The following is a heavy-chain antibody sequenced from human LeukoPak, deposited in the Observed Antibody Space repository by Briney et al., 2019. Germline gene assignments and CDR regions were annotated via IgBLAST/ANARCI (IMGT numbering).Heavy chain of an antibody. V-gene: IGHV1-69*10. CDR3: ARDLHCSGGSCFSRYYYYYGMDV. CDR2: IIPIFGIA. Sequence: SSVTVSFKASGGTFINYAISWVRQAPGQGLEWMGRIIPIFGIANYAQKFQGRVTITADKSTSTAYMELSSLRSEDTAVYYCARDLHCSGGSCFSRYYYYYGMDVWGQRTTVTVSS. CDR1: GGTFINYA. J-gene: IGHJ6*02. D-gene: IGHD2-15*01.